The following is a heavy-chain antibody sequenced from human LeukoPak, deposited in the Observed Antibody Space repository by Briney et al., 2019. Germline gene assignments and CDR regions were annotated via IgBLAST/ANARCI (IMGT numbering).Heavy chain of an antibody. Sequence: SSETLSLTCAVSGGSISSGGYSWSWIRQPPGKGLEWIGYIYHSGSTYYNPSLKSRVTISVDRSKNQFSLKLSSVTAADTAVYYCARTMVRPTVGFDYWGQGTLVTVSS. CDR1: GGSISSGGYS. J-gene: IGHJ4*02. V-gene: IGHV4-30-2*01. CDR2: IYHSGST. CDR3: ARTMVRPTVGFDY. D-gene: IGHD3-10*01.